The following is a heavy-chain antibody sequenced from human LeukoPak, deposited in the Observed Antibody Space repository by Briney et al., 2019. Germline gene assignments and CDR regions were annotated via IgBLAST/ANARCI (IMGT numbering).Heavy chain of an antibody. CDR2: IWYDGSNK. J-gene: IGHJ4*02. CDR1: GVTFSSYG. D-gene: IGHD1-14*01. Sequence: AGSLRLSCAASGVTFSSYGLRWIRQPPGKGLEWVAVIWYDGSNKYYADSVKGRFAISRDNSKNTLYLQMNSLRAEDTAVYYCARDLTGAFDYWGQGTLVTVSS. V-gene: IGHV3-33*01. CDR3: ARDLTGAFDY.